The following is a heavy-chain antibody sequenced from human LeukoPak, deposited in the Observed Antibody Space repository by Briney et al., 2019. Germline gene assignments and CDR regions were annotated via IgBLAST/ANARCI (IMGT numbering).Heavy chain of an antibody. CDR1: GFTFSSYW. Sequence: GGSLRLSCAASGFTFSSYWMSWVRQAPGKGLEWVANIKQDGSEKYYVDSVKGRFTISRDNAKNSLYLQMSSLRAEDTAVYYCARENGVRPFDYWGQGTLVTVSS. CDR3: ARENGVRPFDY. D-gene: IGHD3-10*01. J-gene: IGHJ4*02. CDR2: IKQDGSEK. V-gene: IGHV3-7*01.